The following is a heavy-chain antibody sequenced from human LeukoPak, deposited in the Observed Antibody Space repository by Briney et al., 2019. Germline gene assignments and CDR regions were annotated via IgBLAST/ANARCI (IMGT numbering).Heavy chain of an antibody. J-gene: IGHJ4*02. Sequence: PSETLSLTCTVSGVSITTDNFFWTWLRQPAGQGLVWIGRVKPSGGTYYIPSLTSRVIISVDTSRTQYSLRLSSVTAADTAVYYCAMYRSGYLVYWGQGSLVTVSS. CDR3: AMYRSGYLVY. V-gene: IGHV4-61*02. CDR1: GVSITTDNFF. D-gene: IGHD3-9*01. CDR2: VKPSGGT.